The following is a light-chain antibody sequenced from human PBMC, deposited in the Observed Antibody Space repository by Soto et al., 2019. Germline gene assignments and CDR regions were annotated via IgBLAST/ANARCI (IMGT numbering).Light chain of an antibody. J-gene: IGLJ2*01. Sequence: NFMLTQPHSVSESPGKTVTISCTGSSGSIASGYVQWYQQRPGSAPTTLIYEDNQRPAGVPERFSGSIDSSSNSASLTISGLRPEDEAGYYCQSSDGNNMVFGGGTKVTVL. V-gene: IGLV6-57*02. CDR1: SGSIASGY. CDR2: EDN. CDR3: QSSDGNNMV.